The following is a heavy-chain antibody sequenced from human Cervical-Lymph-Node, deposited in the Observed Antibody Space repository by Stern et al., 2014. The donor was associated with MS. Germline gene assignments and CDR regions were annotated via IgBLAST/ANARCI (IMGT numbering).Heavy chain of an antibody. CDR2: INTNNWNP. Sequence: QMQLVQSGSELKEPGASLKVSCKASGYTFTASPMNWLRQAPGQGLEWMGWINTNNWNPTYALGFTGRVVFSSDTSVSTAYLQINSLKAEDTAVYYCATFSGRLGGTCDYWGQGALLTVSS. D-gene: IGHD3-16*01. J-gene: IGHJ4*02. V-gene: IGHV7-4-1*02. CDR3: ATFSGRLGGTCDY. CDR1: GYTFTASP.